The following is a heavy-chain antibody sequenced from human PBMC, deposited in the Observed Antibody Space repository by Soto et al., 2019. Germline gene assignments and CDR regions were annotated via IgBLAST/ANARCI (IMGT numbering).Heavy chain of an antibody. CDR3: ARDLEDYGGNSSQDY. V-gene: IGHV1-46*01. Sequence: GASLKVSCKASGYTFTSYYMHWVRQAPGQGLEWMGIINPSGGSTSYAQKFQGRVTMTRDTSTSTVYMELSSLRSEDTAVYYCARDLEDYGGNSSQDYWGQGTLVTVSS. D-gene: IGHD4-17*01. J-gene: IGHJ4*02. CDR1: GYTFTSYY. CDR2: INPSGGST.